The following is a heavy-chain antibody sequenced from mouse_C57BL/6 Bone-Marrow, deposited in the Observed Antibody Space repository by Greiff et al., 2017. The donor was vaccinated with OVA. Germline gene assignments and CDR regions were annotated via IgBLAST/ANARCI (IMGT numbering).Heavy chain of an antibody. CDR2: ISDGGSYT. CDR3: ARDYYGSSLWYFDV. CDR1: GFTFSSYA. J-gene: IGHJ1*03. D-gene: IGHD1-1*01. V-gene: IGHV5-4*01. Sequence: EVMLVESGGGLVKPGGSLKLSCAASGFTFSSYAMSWVRQTPEKRLEWVATISDGGSYTYYPDNVKGRFTISRDNAKNNLYLQMSHLKSEDTAMYYCARDYYGSSLWYFDVWGTGTTVTVSS.